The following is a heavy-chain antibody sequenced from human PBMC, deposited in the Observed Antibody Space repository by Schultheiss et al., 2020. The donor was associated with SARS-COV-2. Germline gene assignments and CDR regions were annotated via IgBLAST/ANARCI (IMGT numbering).Heavy chain of an antibody. CDR1: GVSISSYC. Sequence: SQTLSLTCTVSGVSISSYCWNWIRQSPGKGLEWIGFIHDSGITNYNPSLKSRVTISVDTSKNQFSLKLTSVTAADTAMYYCARSGRGELLHWFDPWGQGTLVTVSS. CDR2: IHDSGIT. CDR3: ARSGRGELLHWFDP. J-gene: IGHJ5*02. D-gene: IGHD1-26*01. V-gene: IGHV4-59*08.